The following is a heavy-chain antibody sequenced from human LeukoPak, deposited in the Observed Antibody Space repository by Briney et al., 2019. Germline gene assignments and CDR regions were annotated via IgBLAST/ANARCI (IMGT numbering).Heavy chain of an antibody. D-gene: IGHD3-3*01. CDR1: GFTFSSYS. J-gene: IGHJ4*02. Sequence: PGGSLRLSCAASGFTFSSYSMNWVRQAPGKGLECVSSISSSSSYIYYADSVKGRFTISRDNAKNSLYLQMNSLRAEDTAVYYCARDSSPGDFWSGPDLYWGQGTLVTVSS. CDR3: ARDSSPGDFWSGPDLY. CDR2: ISSSSSYI. V-gene: IGHV3-21*01.